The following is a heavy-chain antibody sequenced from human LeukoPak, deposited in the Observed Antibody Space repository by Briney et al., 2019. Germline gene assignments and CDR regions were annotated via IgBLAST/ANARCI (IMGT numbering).Heavy chain of an antibody. CDR1: GGYLSDYY. J-gene: IGHJ4*02. CDR2: VQITENN. V-gene: IGHV4-4*07. CDR3: ARESVAAGTRWFDY. Sequence: SETLSLTCTLFGGYLSDYYWTWIRQSARKGLEWIGRVQITENNNYNPSLRSRVTLSLDTSKNQFSLRLTSVAAADTAIYYCARESVAAGTRWFDYWGQGALVTVS. D-gene: IGHD1-1*01.